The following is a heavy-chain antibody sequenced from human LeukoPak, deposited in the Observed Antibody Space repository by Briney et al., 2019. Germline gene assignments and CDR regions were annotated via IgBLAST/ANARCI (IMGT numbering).Heavy chain of an antibody. V-gene: IGHV3-7*01. D-gene: IGHD2-2*01. CDR3: ARNARGPGDY. J-gene: IGHJ4*02. CDR2: INQDGSEE. CDR1: GLPFSTFW. Sequence: PGGSLRLSCAASGLPFSTFWMNWVRQAPGKGLEWVANINQDGSEEYYVDSVKGRFTISRDNAKNSVYLQMNSLRVEDTGMYYCARNARGPGDYWGQGTVVTVSS.